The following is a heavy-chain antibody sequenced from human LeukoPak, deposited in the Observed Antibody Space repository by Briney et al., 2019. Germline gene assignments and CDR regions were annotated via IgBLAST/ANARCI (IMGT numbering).Heavy chain of an antibody. CDR3: ARDSDGYYYDSSGYYPFDY. J-gene: IGHJ4*02. CDR2: IIPIFGTT. V-gene: IGHV1-69*13. Sequence: GASVKVSCKASVGTFSSYAISWVRQAPAQGLEWMGSIIPIFGTTNYAQKFQGRVTITADESTSTAYMELSRLRCEDTAVYYCARDSDGYYYDSSGYYPFDYWGQGTLVTVSS. D-gene: IGHD3-22*01. CDR1: VGTFSSYA.